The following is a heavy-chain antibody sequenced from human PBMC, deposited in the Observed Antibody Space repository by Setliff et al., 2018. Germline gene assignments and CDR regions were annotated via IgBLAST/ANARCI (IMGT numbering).Heavy chain of an antibody. CDR3: ARDSSGSYYNVYYYYYYYMDV. J-gene: IGHJ6*03. V-gene: IGHV3-48*04. D-gene: IGHD3-10*01. CDR2: ISDSGGTI. Sequence: PGGSLRLSCVASGFTLSTYAMSWVRQAPGKGLEWVSVISDSGGTIYYADSVKGRFTISRDNAKNSLYLQMNSLRADDAAVYFCARDSSGSYYNVYYYYYYYMDVWGKGTTVTVSS. CDR1: GFTLSTYA.